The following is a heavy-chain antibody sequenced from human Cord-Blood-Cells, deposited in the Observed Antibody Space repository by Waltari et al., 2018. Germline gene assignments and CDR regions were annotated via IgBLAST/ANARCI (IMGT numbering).Heavy chain of an antibody. CDR1: GGSISSSSYY. CDR2: IYYSGST. J-gene: IGHJ4*02. Sequence: QLQLQESGPGLVKPSETLSLTCTVSGGSISSSSYYWGWIRQPPGKGLEWIGSIYYSGSTYDTPSLTSRVTISVDTSKNQFSRKLSSVTAADTAVYYCARREGTAIYWGQGTLVTVSS. CDR3: ARREGTAIY. D-gene: IGHD1-26*01. V-gene: IGHV4-39*01.